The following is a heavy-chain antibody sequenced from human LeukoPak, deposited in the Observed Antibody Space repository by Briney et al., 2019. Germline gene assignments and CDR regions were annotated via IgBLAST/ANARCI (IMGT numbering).Heavy chain of an antibody. CDR2: VSRKSDYR. J-gene: IGHJ4*02. CDR3: ATSRGSWPDYFDY. Sequence: GGSLRLSCAASGFIFDDAVMHWVRQAPGKGLEWVSGVSRKSDYRAYADSVKGRFTISRDNAKNSLYLQMNSLRAEDTAVYYCATSRGSWPDYFDYWGQGTLVTVSS. V-gene: IGHV3-9*01. CDR1: GFIFDDAV. D-gene: IGHD6-13*01.